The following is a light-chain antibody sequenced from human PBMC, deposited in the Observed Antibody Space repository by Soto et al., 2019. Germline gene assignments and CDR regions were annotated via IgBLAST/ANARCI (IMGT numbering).Light chain of an antibody. J-gene: IGKJ3*01. CDR2: GAS. CDR1: QGIRSY. Sequence: DIQLTQSPFFLSASVGDRVTITCRASQGIRSYLAWYQQRPGKAPELLIYGASTLRTGVASRFSGSGSGTEFTLTISSLQPEDFATYFCQQLNIFTPLFNFGPGTKVDSK. V-gene: IGKV1-9*01. CDR3: QQLNIFTPLFN.